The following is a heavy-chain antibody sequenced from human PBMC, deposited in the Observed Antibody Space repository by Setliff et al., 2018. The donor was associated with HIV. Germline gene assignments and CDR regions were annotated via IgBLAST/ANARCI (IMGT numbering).Heavy chain of an antibody. D-gene: IGHD3-9*01. Sequence: GGSLRLSCAASGFTFSRYSMNWVRQAPGKGLEWVSYISSVSGSTIYYADCVKGRFTISRDNGKNSLYLQMDSLRADDTAVYYCASGRYSIFDGFDIWGQGTLVTVSS. CDR1: GFTFSRYS. V-gene: IGHV3-48*01. CDR2: ISSVSGSTI. J-gene: IGHJ3*02. CDR3: ASGRYSIFDGFDI.